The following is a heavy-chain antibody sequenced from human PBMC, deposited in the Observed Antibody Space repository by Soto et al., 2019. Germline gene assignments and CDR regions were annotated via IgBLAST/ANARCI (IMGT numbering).Heavy chain of an antibody. D-gene: IGHD3-3*01. CDR3: AKDRPPTYYHFWSGYYATGNWFDP. CDR1: GFTFSSYA. J-gene: IGHJ5*02. Sequence: GGSLRLSCAASGFTFSSYAMSWVRQAPGKGLEWVSAISGSGGSTYYADSVKGRFTISRDNSKNTLYLQMNSLRAEDTAVYYCAKDRPPTYYHFWSGYYATGNWFDPWGQGTLVTVSS. CDR2: ISGSGGST. V-gene: IGHV3-23*01.